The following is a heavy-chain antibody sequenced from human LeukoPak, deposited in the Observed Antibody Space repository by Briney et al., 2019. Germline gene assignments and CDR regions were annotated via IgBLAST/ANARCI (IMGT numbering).Heavy chain of an antibody. J-gene: IGHJ3*02. CDR3: ARVGSYLVYYDAFDI. V-gene: IGHV4-59*01. D-gene: IGHD1-26*01. CDR1: GGSISSYY. Sequence: PSETLSLTCTVSGGSISSYYWTCIRQPPGKGLEWIGYIYYSGSSNYNPSLKSRVTISVDTSKNQFSLKLSSVTAADTAVYYCARVGSYLVYYDAFDIWGQGTMVTVSS. CDR2: IYYSGSS.